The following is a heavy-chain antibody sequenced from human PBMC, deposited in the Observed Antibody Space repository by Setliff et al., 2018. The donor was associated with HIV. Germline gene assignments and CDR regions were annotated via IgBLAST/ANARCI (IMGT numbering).Heavy chain of an antibody. D-gene: IGHD1-1*01. CDR2: IYTSGST. V-gene: IGHV4-4*07. J-gene: IGHJ3*01. CDR3: ARTTILQESFDL. CDR1: GVSIDSHY. Sequence: PSETLSLTCNISGVSIDSHYWSWIRQPAGRGLEWIGRIYTSGSTNYSPSLKSRVSMSVDTSRNQLSLRLTSVTAADTAVYFCARTTILQESFDLWGQGTMVTVSS.